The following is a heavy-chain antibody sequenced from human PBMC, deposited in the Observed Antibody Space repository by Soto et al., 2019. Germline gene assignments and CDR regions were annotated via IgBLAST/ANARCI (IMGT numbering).Heavy chain of an antibody. D-gene: IGHD2-2*01. J-gene: IGHJ6*02. CDR1: GGTFSSYA. Sequence: QVQLVQSGAEVKKPGSSVKVSCKASGGTFSSYAISWVRQAPGQGLEWMGGIIPIFGTANYAQKFQGRVTITADESTSTAYMEVRSLRPEAPAVYYCARHVPAAGYYYGMDVWGQGTTVTVSS. CDR2: IIPIFGTA. CDR3: ARHVPAAGYYYGMDV. V-gene: IGHV1-69*12.